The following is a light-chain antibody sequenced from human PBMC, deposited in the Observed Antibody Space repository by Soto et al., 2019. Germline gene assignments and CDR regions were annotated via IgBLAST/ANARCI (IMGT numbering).Light chain of an antibody. V-gene: IGKV3-15*01. CDR3: QQYNNWPLT. J-gene: IGKJ1*01. Sequence: ETVMTQSPVTLSVSPGQRATLSCRASQSVSSNLAWYQQKPGQAPRLLIYGASTRATGIPARFSGSGSGTEFTLTISRLQSDDFAVYHCQQYNNWPLTLGQGTKVDIK. CDR1: QSVSSN. CDR2: GAS.